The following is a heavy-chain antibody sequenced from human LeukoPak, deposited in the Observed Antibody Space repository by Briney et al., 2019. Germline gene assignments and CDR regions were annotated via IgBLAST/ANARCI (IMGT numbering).Heavy chain of an antibody. J-gene: IGHJ4*02. CDR2: ISYDGSNK. Sequence: GGSLSLSCAASGFPFSSYAMHWVRQAPGKGLEWVAVISYDGSNKYYADSVKGRFTISRDNSKDTLYLQMNSLRAEDTAVYYCARGWGEMATIIDYWGQGTLVTVSS. V-gene: IGHV3-30*04. CDR3: ARGWGEMATIIDY. CDR1: GFPFSSYA. D-gene: IGHD5-24*01.